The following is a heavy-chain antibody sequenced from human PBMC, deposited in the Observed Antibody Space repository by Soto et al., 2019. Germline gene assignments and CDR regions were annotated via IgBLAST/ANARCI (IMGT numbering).Heavy chain of an antibody. CDR1: GGSISTYY. J-gene: IGHJ5*02. V-gene: IGHV4-59*08. Sequence: SSEILSLTCTVSGGSISTYYWSWIRQSPGKGLEWIGYIYYSGSTNYNPSLKSRVTISLDTSKNQFSLNLSSVTAADTAMYYCARAGVATIYPGNNWFDPWGQGTLVPVSS. CDR3: ARAGVATIYPGNNWFDP. CDR2: IYYSGST. D-gene: IGHD5-12*01.